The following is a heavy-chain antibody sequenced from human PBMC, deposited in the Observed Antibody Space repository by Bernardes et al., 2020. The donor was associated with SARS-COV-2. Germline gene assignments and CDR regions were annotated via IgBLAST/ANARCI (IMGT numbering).Heavy chain of an antibody. CDR2: ISSSSSYI. J-gene: IGHJ5*02. CDR3: ARAVKYYYGSGSYYPFDP. D-gene: IGHD3-10*01. CDR1: GFTFSSYS. Sequence: GGSLRLSCAASGFTFSSYSMNWVRQAPGKGLEWVSSISSSSSYIYYVDSVKGRFTISRDNAKNSLYLQMNSLRAEDTAVYYCARAVKYYYGSGSYYPFDPWGQGTLVTVSS. V-gene: IGHV3-21*01.